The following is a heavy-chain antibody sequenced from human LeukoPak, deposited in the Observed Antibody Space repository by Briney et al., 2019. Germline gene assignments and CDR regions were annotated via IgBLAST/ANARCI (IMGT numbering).Heavy chain of an antibody. Sequence: GRSLRLSCAASGFTFSSYGMHWVRQAPGKGLEWVAVISYDGSNKYYADSVKGRFTISRDNSKNTLYLQMNSLRAEDTAVYYCAKERRRTDVLRYFDWLPAFDYWGQGTLVTVSS. CDR3: AKERRRTDVLRYFDWLPAFDY. CDR2: ISYDGSNK. D-gene: IGHD3-9*01. J-gene: IGHJ4*02. V-gene: IGHV3-30*18. CDR1: GFTFSSYG.